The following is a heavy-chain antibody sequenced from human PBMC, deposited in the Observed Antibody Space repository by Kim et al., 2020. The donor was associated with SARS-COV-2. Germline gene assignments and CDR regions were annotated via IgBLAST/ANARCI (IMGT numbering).Heavy chain of an antibody. V-gene: IGHV3-7*01. Sequence: GWSLRLSCAASGFNFSTYWMNWVRQAPGKGLEWVANIKQAGSEKLYVDSVRGRFTISRDNSKNSLYLQMNSLRAEDTAVYYCARSRFMDVWGQGTSVTVSS. CDR1: GFNFSTYW. J-gene: IGHJ6*02. CDR3: ARSRFMDV. CDR2: IKQAGSEK.